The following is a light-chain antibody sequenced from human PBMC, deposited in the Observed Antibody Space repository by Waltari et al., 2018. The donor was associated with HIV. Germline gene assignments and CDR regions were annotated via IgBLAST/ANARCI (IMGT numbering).Light chain of an antibody. CDR2: KDI. CDR1: ALPKKY. V-gene: IGLV3-25*03. J-gene: IGLJ3*02. CDR3: QSTDYDGTWV. Sequence: SYDLTQTPSVSVSPGQTARIHCSRGALPKKYSSWYRQTSGQAPILLIYKDIERSSGIAERISGSGSGTGVTLTITDVQAEDEGDYFCQSTDYDGTWVFGGGTKLTVL.